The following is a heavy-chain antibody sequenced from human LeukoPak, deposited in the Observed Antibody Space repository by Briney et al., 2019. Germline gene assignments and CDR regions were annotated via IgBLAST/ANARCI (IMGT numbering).Heavy chain of an antibody. V-gene: IGHV1-2*02. Sequence: GASVKVSCKASGGTFSSYAISWVRQAPGQGLEWMGWINPNSGGTNYAQKFQGRVTMTRDTSISTAYMELSRLRSDDTAVYYCARDTGGRGRLDGFDIWGQGTMVSVSS. CDR3: ARDTGGRGRLDGFDI. D-gene: IGHD3-10*01. CDR2: INPNSGGT. CDR1: GGTFSSYA. J-gene: IGHJ3*02.